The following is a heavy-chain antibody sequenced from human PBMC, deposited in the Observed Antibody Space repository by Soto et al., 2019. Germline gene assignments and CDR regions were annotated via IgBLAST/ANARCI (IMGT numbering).Heavy chain of an antibody. J-gene: IGHJ3*02. CDR2: MNPNSGNT. Sequence: QVQLVQSGAEVKKPGASVKVSCKASGYTFTSYDINWVRQATGQGLEWMGWMNPNSGNTGYAQKFQGRVTMTRNTSISTAYMVLSSLRSEDTAVYYCARQVVVVAAAAKSDAFDIWGQGTMVTVSS. CDR1: GYTFTSYD. CDR3: ARQVVVVAAAAKSDAFDI. D-gene: IGHD2-15*01. V-gene: IGHV1-8*01.